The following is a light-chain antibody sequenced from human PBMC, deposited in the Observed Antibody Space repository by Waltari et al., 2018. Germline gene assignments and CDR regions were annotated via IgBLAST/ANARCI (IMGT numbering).Light chain of an antibody. CDR3: QQYNNWPPGA. J-gene: IGKJ1*01. CDR2: GAS. CDR1: QSVSSN. Sequence: CRASQSVSSNVAWYQPKPGQAPRLLIHGASTRATGIPARFSGSGSGTEFTLTISSLQSEDFAVYYCQQYNNWPPGAFGQGTKVEIK. V-gene: IGKV3-15*01.